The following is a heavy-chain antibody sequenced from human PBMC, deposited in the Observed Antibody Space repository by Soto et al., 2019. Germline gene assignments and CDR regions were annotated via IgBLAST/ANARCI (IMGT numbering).Heavy chain of an antibody. CDR1: GFTFSSYS. Sequence: EVQLVESGGGLVQPGGSLRLSCAASGFTFSSYSMNWVRQAPGKGLEWVSYISSSSSTIYYADSVKGRFTISRDNAKNSLYLQMNSLRAEDTAVYYCARLGAGTGHDAYLDYYYYYMDVWGKGTTVTVSS. CDR3: ARLGAGTGHDAYLDYYYYYMDV. CDR2: ISSSSSTI. V-gene: IGHV3-48*01. J-gene: IGHJ6*03. D-gene: IGHD6-19*01.